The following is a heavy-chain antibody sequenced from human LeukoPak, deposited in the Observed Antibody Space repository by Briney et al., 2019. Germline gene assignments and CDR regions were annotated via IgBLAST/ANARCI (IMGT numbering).Heavy chain of an antibody. CDR3: AKDLRLPSGYYGLGAFDI. Sequence: PGGSLRLSCAASGFNFDDYAMHWVRQAPGKGLEWVSGISWNSGSIGYADSVKGRFTISRDNAKNSLYLQMNGLRAEDTALYYCAKDLRLPSGYYGLGAFDIWGQGTMVTVSS. D-gene: IGHD3-22*01. CDR2: ISWNSGSI. CDR1: GFNFDDYA. J-gene: IGHJ3*02. V-gene: IGHV3-9*01.